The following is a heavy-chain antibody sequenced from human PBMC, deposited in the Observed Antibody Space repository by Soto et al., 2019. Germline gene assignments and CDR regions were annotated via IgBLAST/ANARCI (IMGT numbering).Heavy chain of an antibody. D-gene: IGHD3-10*01. CDR2: IIPIFGTA. CDR3: ARSLTTTFGELATYGMDV. CDR1: GGTFSSYA. J-gene: IGHJ6*02. V-gene: IGHV1-69*12. Sequence: QVQLVQSGAEVKKPGSSVKVSCKASGGTFSSYAISWVRQAPGQGLEWMGGIIPIFGTANYAQKFQGRVTITADESTSTVYMDLSSVRSEDTAVYYFARSLTTTFGELATYGMDVWGQGTTVTVSS.